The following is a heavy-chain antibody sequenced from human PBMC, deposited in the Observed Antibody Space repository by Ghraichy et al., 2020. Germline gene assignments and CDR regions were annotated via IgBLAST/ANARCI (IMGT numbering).Heavy chain of an antibody. CDR2: VYYSGST. CDR3: ATNSSSSVGFDI. CDR1: GGSIGTLY. D-gene: IGHD6-6*01. V-gene: IGHV4-59*11. J-gene: IGHJ3*02. Sequence: SQTLSLTCSVSGGSIGTLYWSWIRQPPGKPLEWIGHVYYSGSTNYNPSLKSRVTISVDTSRNEFSLRVNSVTGADTAIYYCATNSSSSVGFDIWGRGTKVTISS.